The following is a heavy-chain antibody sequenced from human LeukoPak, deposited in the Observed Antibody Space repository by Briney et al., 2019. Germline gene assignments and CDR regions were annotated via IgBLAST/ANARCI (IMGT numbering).Heavy chain of an antibody. CDR2: IIPILGIA. V-gene: IGHV1-69*04. CDR1: GYTFTSYG. D-gene: IGHD3-9*01. J-gene: IGHJ5*02. CDR3: ARDFEGEKFDP. Sequence: SVTVSCKASGYTFTSYGISWVRQAPGQGLEWMGRIIPILGIANYAQKFQGRVTITADKSTSTAYMELSSLRSEDTAVYYCARDFEGEKFDPWGQGTLVTVSS.